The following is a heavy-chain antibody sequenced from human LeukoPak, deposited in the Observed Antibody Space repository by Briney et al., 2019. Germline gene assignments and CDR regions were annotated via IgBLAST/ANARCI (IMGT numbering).Heavy chain of an antibody. D-gene: IGHD3-22*01. CDR2: ISYDGSNK. V-gene: IGHV3-30-3*01. CDR1: GFTFSSYA. Sequence: PGGSLRLSCAASGFTFSSYAMHWVRQAPGKGLEWVAVISYDGSNKYYADSVKGRFTLFRDNSKNTLYLQMNSLRAEDTAVYYCASESARWTVITHFDYWGQGTLVTVSS. J-gene: IGHJ4*02. CDR3: ASESARWTVITHFDY.